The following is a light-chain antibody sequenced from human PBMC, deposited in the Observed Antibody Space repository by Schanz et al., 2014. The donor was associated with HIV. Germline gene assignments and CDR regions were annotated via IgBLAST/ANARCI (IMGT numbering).Light chain of an antibody. V-gene: IGKV1-5*03. CDR3: QQSNPYSRT. Sequence: DIQMTQSPSTLSASVGDRVTITCRASQSVSPWLAWYQQKPGRAPKLLINEASNVQSGVPSRFSGSGSGTDFTLTISSLQSDDFATYYCQQSNPYSRTFGPGTKVEVK. J-gene: IGKJ1*01. CDR1: QSVSPW. CDR2: EAS.